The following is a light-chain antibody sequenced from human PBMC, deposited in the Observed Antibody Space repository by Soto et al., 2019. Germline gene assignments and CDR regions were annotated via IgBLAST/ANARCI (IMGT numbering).Light chain of an antibody. V-gene: IGKV3-15*01. CDR3: QQDYNWPRT. J-gene: IGKJ1*01. Sequence: EIVMTQSPATLSVSPGERATLSCRASQSVSSNLAWYQHKPGQAPRLLVYGASTRASGIPDRFSGSGSGTEFTLSISSLQSEDCAVYYCQQDYNWPRTFGQGTKVDIK. CDR2: GAS. CDR1: QSVSSN.